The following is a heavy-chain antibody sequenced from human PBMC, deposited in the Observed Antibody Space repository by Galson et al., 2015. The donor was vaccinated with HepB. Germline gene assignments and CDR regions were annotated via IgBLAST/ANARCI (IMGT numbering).Heavy chain of an antibody. CDR2: IIPIFGTP. D-gene: IGHD3-22*01. Sequence: SVKVSCKASGGTFTSYVISWVRQAPGQGLEWMGGIIPIFGTPNYAQKFQDRVTMTADESTSTAYMDLSSLRSEDTAVYYCARGTLDFDSSGFYYLSHFDLWGRGTLVTVSS. CDR3: ARGTLDFDSSGFYYLSHFDL. V-gene: IGHV1-69*13. CDR1: GGTFTSYV. J-gene: IGHJ2*01.